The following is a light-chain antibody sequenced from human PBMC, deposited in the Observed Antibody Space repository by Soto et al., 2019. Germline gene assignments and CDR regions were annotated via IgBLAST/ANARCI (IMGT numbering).Light chain of an antibody. Sequence: DIQMTQSPSTLSASVGDRVTITCRASQSISSWLAWYQQKPGKAPKLLIYKASSLESGVPSRFRGSGSGTEFTLAISSLQPDDFATYYGQQYNSYLITFGQGTLLEIK. V-gene: IGKV1-5*03. CDR2: KAS. CDR1: QSISSW. J-gene: IGKJ5*01. CDR3: QQYNSYLIT.